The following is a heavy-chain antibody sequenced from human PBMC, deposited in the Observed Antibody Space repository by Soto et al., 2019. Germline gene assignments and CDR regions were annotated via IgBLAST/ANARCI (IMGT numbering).Heavy chain of an antibody. CDR2: ISYDGSNK. CDR3: ARDRSGYFDY. V-gene: IGHV3-30-3*01. CDR1: GFTFSSYA. J-gene: IGHJ4*02. D-gene: IGHD3-10*01. Sequence: GGSLRLSCAASGFTFSSYAMHWVRQAPGKGLEWVAVISYDGSNKYYADSVKGRFTISRDNSKNTLYLQMNSLRAEDTAVYYCARDRSGYFDYWGQGTLVTVSS.